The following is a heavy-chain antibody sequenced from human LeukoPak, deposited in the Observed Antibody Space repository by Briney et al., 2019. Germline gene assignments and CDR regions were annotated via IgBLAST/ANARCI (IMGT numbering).Heavy chain of an antibody. V-gene: IGHV3-53*01. CDR3: ARENWGSREXXXFDL. CDR1: GFTVSSNX. CDR2: IYSGGST. Sequence: LSCTASGFTVSSNXLNWVRQXPXEXLXXVXVIYSGGSTYYTDSVKGRFTISRDNSENTLYLQMKSLRAEDTAVYYCARENWGSREXXXFDLWGRGTXVXXXX. J-gene: IGHJ2*01. D-gene: IGHD7-27*01.